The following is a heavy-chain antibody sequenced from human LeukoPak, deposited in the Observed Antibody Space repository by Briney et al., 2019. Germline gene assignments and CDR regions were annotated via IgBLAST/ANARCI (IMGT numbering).Heavy chain of an antibody. Sequence: SETLSLTCTVSGGSISPYYWSWIRQPPGKGLEWIGYIYSSGSANYNPSLKSRVTISVDTSKNQFSLKLSSVTAADTAVYYCARLGGYSGYATHWGQGTLVTVSS. CDR3: ARLGGYSGYATH. V-gene: IGHV4-59*08. CDR2: IYSSGSA. CDR1: GGSISPYY. D-gene: IGHD5-12*01. J-gene: IGHJ4*02.